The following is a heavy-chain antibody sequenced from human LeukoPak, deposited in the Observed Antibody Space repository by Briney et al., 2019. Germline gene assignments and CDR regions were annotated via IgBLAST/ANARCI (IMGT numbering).Heavy chain of an antibody. Sequence: GESLKISCKGSGYSFTSYWIGSVRQMPGKGLEWMGHIYPGDSDTRYSPSFQGQVTISADKSISTAYLQWSSLKASDTAMYYCARQFYGSTSPNWFDPWGQGTLVTISA. CDR2: IYPGDSDT. CDR3: ARQFYGSTSPNWFDP. CDR1: GYSFTSYW. D-gene: IGHD2-2*01. V-gene: IGHV5-51*01. J-gene: IGHJ5*02.